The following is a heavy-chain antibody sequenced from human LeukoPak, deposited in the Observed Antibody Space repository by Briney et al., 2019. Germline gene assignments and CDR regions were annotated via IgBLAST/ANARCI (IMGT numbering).Heavy chain of an antibody. CDR1: GFTFSNYW. J-gene: IGHJ4*02. CDR2: IRQDGSEE. D-gene: IGHD4-23*01. Sequence: GGSLRLSCAASGFTFSNYWMMWVRQAPGKGLEWVANIRQDGSEENYVDSVRGRFTISRDNAKISLYLQMDSLRAEDTAVYYCATDRKVGTWDPRFDYWGQGALVTVSS. CDR3: ATDRKVGTWDPRFDY. V-gene: IGHV3-7*01.